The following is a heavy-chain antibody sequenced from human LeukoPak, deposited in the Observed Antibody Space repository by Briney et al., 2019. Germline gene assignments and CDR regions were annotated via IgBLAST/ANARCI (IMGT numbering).Heavy chain of an antibody. CDR3: ARDLVTVTKGFDI. V-gene: IGHV4-59*11. CDR1: DDSFSSHY. Sequence: SETLSLTCAVSDDSFSSHYWTWIQQPPGKGLEWIGYISYIGSTNYNPSLKSRVTISIDTSKNQFSLKLSSVTAADTAVYYCARDLVTVTKGFDIWGQGTMVSVSS. D-gene: IGHD4-17*01. J-gene: IGHJ3*02. CDR2: ISYIGST.